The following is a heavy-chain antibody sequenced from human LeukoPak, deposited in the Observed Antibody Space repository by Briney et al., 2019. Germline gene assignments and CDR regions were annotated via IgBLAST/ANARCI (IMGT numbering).Heavy chain of an antibody. CDR2: ISSSSSYI. CDR3: ARDHYYAGGDYMDV. D-gene: IGHD4-23*01. J-gene: IGHJ6*03. CDR1: GFTFSSYS. Sequence: KAGGSLRLSCAASGFTFSSYSMNWVRQAPGKGLEWVSSISSSSSYIYYADSVKGRFTISRDNAKNSLYLQMNSLRAEDTAVYYCARDHYYAGGDYMDVWGKGTTVTISS. V-gene: IGHV3-21*01.